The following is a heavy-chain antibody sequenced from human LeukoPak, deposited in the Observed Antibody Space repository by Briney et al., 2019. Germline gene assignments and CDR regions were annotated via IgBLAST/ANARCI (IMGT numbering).Heavy chain of an antibody. CDR2: IYYSGST. Sequence: SETLSLTCTVSGGSISSYYWSWLRQPPGKGLEWIGYIYYSGSTNYNPSLKSRVTISVDTSKNQFSLKLSSVTAADTAVYYCARAKYSGSYSAFDIWGQGTMVTVSS. D-gene: IGHD1-26*01. CDR3: ARAKYSGSYSAFDI. V-gene: IGHV4-59*01. J-gene: IGHJ3*02. CDR1: GGSISSYY.